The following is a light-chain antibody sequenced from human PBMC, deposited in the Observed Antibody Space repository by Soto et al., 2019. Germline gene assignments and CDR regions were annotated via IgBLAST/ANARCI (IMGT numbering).Light chain of an antibody. V-gene: IGLV2-14*03. CDR2: DVS. CDR1: SNDVGGYDY. CDR3: RSYTSRATLV. Sequence: QSALTQPASVSGSPGQSITISCTGTSNDVGGYDYVTWYQHHPGKAPKLMIYDVSNRPSGISDRFSASKSGNTASLTISGVQAEDEAHYYCRSYTSRATLVFGAGTKLTVL. J-gene: IGLJ2*01.